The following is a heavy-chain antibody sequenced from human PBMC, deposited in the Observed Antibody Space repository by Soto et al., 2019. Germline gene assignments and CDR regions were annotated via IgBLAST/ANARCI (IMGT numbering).Heavy chain of an antibody. Sequence: RSLRLSCAASGFTFSSKYMSWVRQAPGKGLEWVSVIWSAGLIYYADSVRGRFTISRDISMNILYLEMTSLRADDTAVYYCVREAPKEVWYHGTTVNVSS. J-gene: IGHJ6*02. CDR1: GFTFSSKY. V-gene: IGHV3-53*01. CDR2: IWSAGLI. CDR3: VREAPKEV.